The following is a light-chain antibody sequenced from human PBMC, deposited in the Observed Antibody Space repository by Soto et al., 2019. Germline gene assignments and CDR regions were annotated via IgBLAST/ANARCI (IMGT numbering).Light chain of an antibody. Sequence: GLTQSPGTLSLSPEERATLSCRASQSFNSIYLAWYQQKPGQAPRLLIYGASSRATGIPDRFSGSGSGTDFTLTISRLEPEDFAVYYCHQYDSWTFGQGTKVDIK. V-gene: IGKV3-20*01. CDR2: GAS. CDR3: HQYDSWT. CDR1: QSFNSIY. J-gene: IGKJ1*01.